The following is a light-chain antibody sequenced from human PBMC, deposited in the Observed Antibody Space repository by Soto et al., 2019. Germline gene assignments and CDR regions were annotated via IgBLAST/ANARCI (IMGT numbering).Light chain of an antibody. J-gene: IGKJ3*01. Sequence: EIVLTQSPGTLSLSPGERASLSCRASQSVTSNYLAWYQQKPGQAPRLLIYGASSRATDIPDRFSGSGSGTDFTLTIRRLEPEDFAVYYCQQYGGSPLFTFGTGTRVDVK. CDR2: GAS. CDR1: QSVTSNY. CDR3: QQYGGSPLFT. V-gene: IGKV3-20*01.